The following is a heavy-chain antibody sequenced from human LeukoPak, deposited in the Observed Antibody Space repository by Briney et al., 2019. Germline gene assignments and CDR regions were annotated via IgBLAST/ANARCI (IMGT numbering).Heavy chain of an antibody. D-gene: IGHD3-22*01. Sequence: GGSLRLSCAASGFTFSSYAMHWVRQAPGKGLEWVAVISYDGSNKYYADSVKGRFTISRDNSKNTLYLQMNSLRAEDTAVYYCARSRGYYYDSTPGYWGQGTLVTVSS. V-gene: IGHV3-30*04. CDR2: ISYDGSNK. CDR3: ARSRGYYYDSTPGY. J-gene: IGHJ4*02. CDR1: GFTFSSYA.